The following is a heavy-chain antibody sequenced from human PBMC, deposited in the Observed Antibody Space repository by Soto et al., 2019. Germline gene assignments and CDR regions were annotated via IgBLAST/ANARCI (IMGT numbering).Heavy chain of an antibody. CDR3: AKSSGIMVRALYGMDV. D-gene: IGHD3-10*01. V-gene: IGHV3-30*18. Sequence: QVQLVESGGGVVQPGRSLRLSCAASGFTFSSYGMHWVRQAPGKGLEWVAVISYDGSNKYYADSVKGRFTISRDNSKNTLYLQMNSLRAEDTAVYYCAKSSGIMVRALYGMDVWGQGTTVTVSS. J-gene: IGHJ6*02. CDR1: GFTFSSYG. CDR2: ISYDGSNK.